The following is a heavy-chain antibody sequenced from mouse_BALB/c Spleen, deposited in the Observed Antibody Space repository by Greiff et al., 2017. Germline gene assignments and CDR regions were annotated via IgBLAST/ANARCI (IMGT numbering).Heavy chain of an antibody. V-gene: IGHV14-3*02. CDR2: IDPANGNT. Sequence: EVQLQQSGAELVKPGASVKLSCTASGFNIKDTYMHWVKQRPEQGLEWIGGIDPANGNTKYDPKFQGKATITADTSSNTAYLQLSSLTSEDTAVYYCALIYDGLWFAYWGQGTLVTVSA. D-gene: IGHD2-3*01. J-gene: IGHJ3*01. CDR1: GFNIKDTY. CDR3: ALIYDGLWFAY.